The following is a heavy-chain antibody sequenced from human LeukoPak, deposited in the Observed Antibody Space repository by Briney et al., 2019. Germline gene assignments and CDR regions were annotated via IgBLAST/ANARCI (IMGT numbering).Heavy chain of an antibody. D-gene: IGHD1-7*01. CDR3: ASLPLELFFDY. CDR2: IYYSGST. Sequence: SQTLSLTCAVSGGSISSGDYYWSWIRQPPGKGLEWIGYIYYSGSTYYNPSLKSRVTISVDTSKNQFSLKLSSVTAADTAVYYCASLPLELFFDYWGQGTLVTVSS. V-gene: IGHV4-30-4*08. CDR1: GGSISSGDYY. J-gene: IGHJ4*02.